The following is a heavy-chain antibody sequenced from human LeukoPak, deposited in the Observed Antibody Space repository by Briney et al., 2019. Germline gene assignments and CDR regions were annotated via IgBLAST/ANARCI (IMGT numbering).Heavy chain of an antibody. D-gene: IGHD1-26*01. CDR3: ARHGASGSYLYYFDY. CDR2: IYFSGST. CDR1: GGSISSYY. V-gene: IGHV4-59*01. Sequence: SETLSLTCTVSGGSISSYYWSWIPQPPGKGLECIGYIYFSGSTNYNPSLKSRVTISVDTSKNQFSLKLSSVTAADTAVYFCARHGASGSYLYYFDYWGQGTLVTVSS. J-gene: IGHJ4*02.